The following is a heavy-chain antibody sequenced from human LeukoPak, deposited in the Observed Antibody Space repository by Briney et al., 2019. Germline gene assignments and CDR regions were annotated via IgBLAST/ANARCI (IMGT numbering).Heavy chain of an antibody. CDR2: FYRGDST. Sequence: QSGGSLRLSCAASGFTVSSSYMYWVRQAPGKGLEWVSFFYRGDSTYYAESVRGRFTISRDNSKNTLYLLMNSLIPEDTAVYYCAREVVSTPSYFGSWGQGTLVTVSS. CDR1: GFTVSSSY. D-gene: IGHD2-15*01. J-gene: IGHJ4*02. CDR3: AREVVSTPSYFGS. V-gene: IGHV3-53*01.